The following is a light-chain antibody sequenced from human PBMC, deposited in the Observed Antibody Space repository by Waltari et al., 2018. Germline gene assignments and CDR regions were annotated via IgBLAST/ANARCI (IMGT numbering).Light chain of an antibody. CDR3: SSYAGSNNLI. CDR2: EVS. V-gene: IGLV2-8*01. J-gene: IGLJ2*01. Sequence: QSALTQPPSASGSPGQSVTISCTGTSSAVGCYNYVSWYQQHPGNAPKLVIYEVSKRPSVVPDRFSGCKSGNTSSLTVSGLQAEDEADYYCSSYAGSNNLIFGGGTKLTVL. CDR1: SSAVGCYNY.